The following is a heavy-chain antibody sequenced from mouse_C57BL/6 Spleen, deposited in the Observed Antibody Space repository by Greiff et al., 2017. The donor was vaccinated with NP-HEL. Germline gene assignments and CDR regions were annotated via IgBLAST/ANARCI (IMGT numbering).Heavy chain of an antibody. V-gene: IGHV1-69*01. Sequence: QVQLQQPGAELVMPGASVKLSCKASGYTFTSYWMHWVKQRPGQGLEWIGEIDPSDSYTNYNQKFKGKSTLTVDKSSSTAYMQLSSLTSEDSAVYYCARRGDSWYMDYRIAMDYWGQGTSVTVSS. CDR2: IDPSDSYT. D-gene: IGHD2-12*01. J-gene: IGHJ4*01. CDR1: GYTFTSYW. CDR3: ARRGDSWYMDYRIAMDY.